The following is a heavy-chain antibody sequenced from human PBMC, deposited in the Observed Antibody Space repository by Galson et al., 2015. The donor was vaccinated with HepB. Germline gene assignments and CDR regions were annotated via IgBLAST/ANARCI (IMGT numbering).Heavy chain of an antibody. D-gene: IGHD4-11*01. Sequence: SVKVSCKVSGYTLTELSMHWVRQAPGKGLEWMGGFDPEDGETIYAQKFQGRVTMTEDTSTDTAYMELSSLRSEDTAVYYCAKLSKDYYYYMDVWGKGTTVTVSS. CDR2: FDPEDGET. CDR3: AKLSKDYYYYMDV. J-gene: IGHJ6*03. CDR1: GYTLTELS. V-gene: IGHV1-24*01.